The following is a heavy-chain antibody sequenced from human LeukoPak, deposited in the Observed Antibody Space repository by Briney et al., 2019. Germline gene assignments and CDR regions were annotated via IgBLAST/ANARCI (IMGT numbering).Heavy chain of an antibody. CDR2: INPSGGST. CDR1: GYTFTSYY. D-gene: IGHD3-3*01. V-gene: IGHV1-46*01. J-gene: IGHJ4*02. Sequence: GASVKVSCKASGYTFTSYYMHWVRQAPGQGLEWMGIINPSGGSTSYAQKFQGRVTMTRDTSTSTVYMELSSLRSEDTAVYYCARERGRPYYDFWSGYYERPYYFDYWGQGTVVTVSS. CDR3: ARERGRPYYDFWSGYYERPYYFDY.